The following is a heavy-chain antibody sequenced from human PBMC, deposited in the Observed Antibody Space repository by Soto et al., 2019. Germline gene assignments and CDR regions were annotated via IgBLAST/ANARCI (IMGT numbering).Heavy chain of an antibody. D-gene: IGHD3-10*01. CDR3: GHRRVGPGWIYGSPSYYWDY. Sequence: QITLKESGPTLVRPTQPLTLTCTFSGFSLTTSGVGVGWIRQPPGKAPEWLALIFWNDDRRYSPTLRNRITITKDTSKNQVVLMMTNMDPVDTATYYCGHRRVGPGWIYGSPSYYWDYWGQGTLVTVSS. CDR2: IFWNDDR. J-gene: IGHJ4*02. V-gene: IGHV2-5*01. CDR1: GFSLTTSGVG.